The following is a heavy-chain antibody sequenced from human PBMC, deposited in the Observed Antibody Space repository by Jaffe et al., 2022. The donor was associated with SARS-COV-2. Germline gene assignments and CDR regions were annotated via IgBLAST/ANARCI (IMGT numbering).Heavy chain of an antibody. Sequence: EVQLVESGGGLVQPGRSLRLSCAASGFTFDDYAMHWVRQAPGKGLEWVSGISWNSGSIGYADSVKGRFTISRDNAKNSLYLQMNSLRAEDTALYYCAKDTPPGEVWGQGTLVTVSS. CDR2: ISWNSGSI. V-gene: IGHV3-9*01. CDR1: GFTFDDYA. CDR3: AKDTPPGEV. J-gene: IGHJ4*02. D-gene: IGHD7-27*01.